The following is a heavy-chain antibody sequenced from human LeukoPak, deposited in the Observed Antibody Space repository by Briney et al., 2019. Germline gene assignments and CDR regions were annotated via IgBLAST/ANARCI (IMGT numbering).Heavy chain of an antibody. CDR3: ARDNAWFDP. V-gene: IGHV4-61*02. Sequence: PSQTLSLTCTVSGGSISSGSYYWSWIRQPAGKGLEWIGRIYTSGSTNYNPSLKSRVTISVDTSKNQFSLKLSSVTAADTAVYYCARDNAWFDPWGQGTLVTVSS. CDR1: GGSISSGSYY. J-gene: IGHJ5*02. CDR2: IYTSGST.